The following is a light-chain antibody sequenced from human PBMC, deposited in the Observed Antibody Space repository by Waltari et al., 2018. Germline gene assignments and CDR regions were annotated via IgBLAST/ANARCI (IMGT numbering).Light chain of an antibody. CDR2: EVN. CDR3: SSYASSGTLV. CDR1: SSDVGGYIF. J-gene: IGLJ1*01. Sequence: QSALTQPASVSGSPGQSITISCTGTSSDVGGYIFASWYQVHPGKVPKLIIYEVNSRPSGVSNRFSGSKSGNTASLTISGLQAEDEADFYCSSYASSGTLVFGSGTKVTVL. V-gene: IGLV2-14*01.